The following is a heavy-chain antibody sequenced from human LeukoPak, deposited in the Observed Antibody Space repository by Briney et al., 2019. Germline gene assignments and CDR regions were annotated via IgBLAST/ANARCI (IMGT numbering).Heavy chain of an antibody. CDR3: ARSRYGDYAGWFDP. CDR2: IKQDGSEK. J-gene: IGHJ5*02. V-gene: IGHV3-7*03. D-gene: IGHD4-17*01. Sequence: GGSLRLSCAASGFTFSSYWMSWVRQAPGKGLEWVANIKQDGSEKYYVDSVKGRFTISRDNAKNSLYLQMNSLRAEDTALYHCARSRYGDYAGWFDPWGQGTLVTVSS. CDR1: GFTFSSYW.